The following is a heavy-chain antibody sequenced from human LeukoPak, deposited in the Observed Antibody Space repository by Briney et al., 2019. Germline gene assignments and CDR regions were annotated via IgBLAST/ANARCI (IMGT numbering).Heavy chain of an antibody. V-gene: IGHV3-30*18. CDR1: GFTFSSYA. J-gene: IGHJ4*02. Sequence: PGGSLRLSCAASGFTFSSYAMHWVRQAPGKGLEWVAVISYDGSNKYYADSVKGRFTISRDNSENTLYLQMNSLRAEDTAVYYCAKATARGYSGYAALGYWGQGTLVTVSS. D-gene: IGHD5-12*01. CDR3: AKATARGYSGYAALGY. CDR2: ISYDGSNK.